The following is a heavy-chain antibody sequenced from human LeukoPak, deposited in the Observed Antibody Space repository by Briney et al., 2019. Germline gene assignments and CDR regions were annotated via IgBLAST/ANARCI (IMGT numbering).Heavy chain of an antibody. CDR2: VASDGSQT. V-gene: IGHV3-30-3*01. CDR3: ARERQDTIVHSGAFDI. D-gene: IGHD3-10*01. J-gene: IGHJ3*02. Sequence: PGKSLRLSCGASGFTLGTYIMHWVRQAPGKGLQWVAAVASDGSQTFYIGSVRGRFTISRDNSKNTLYLQMNTLRAEDTAVYFCARERQDTIVHSGAFDIWGQGTMVTVSS. CDR1: GFTLGTYI.